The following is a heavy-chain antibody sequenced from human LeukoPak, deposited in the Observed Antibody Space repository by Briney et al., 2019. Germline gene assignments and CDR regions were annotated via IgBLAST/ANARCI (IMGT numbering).Heavy chain of an antibody. J-gene: IGHJ4*02. CDR1: GFTFSSYA. CDR2: ISSDGSRT. Sequence: PGGSLRLSCAASGFTFSSYAMSWVRQAPGKGLVWVSRISSDGSRTNYADSVQGRLTISRDNAKNTLFLHMNSLRAEDTAVYYCARETAVSGGIFFDCWGQGTLVTVSS. CDR3: ARETAVSGGIFFDC. V-gene: IGHV3-74*01. D-gene: IGHD3-10*01.